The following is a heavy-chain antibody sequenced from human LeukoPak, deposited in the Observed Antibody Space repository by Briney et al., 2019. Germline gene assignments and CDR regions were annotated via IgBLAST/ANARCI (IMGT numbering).Heavy chain of an antibody. CDR3: AREVGGMVRGNWFDP. Sequence: GRSLRLSCAASGFTFSSYAMHWVRQAPGKGLEWVAVISYDGSNKYYADSVKGRFTISRDNSKNTLYLQMNSLRAEDTAVYYCAREVGGMVRGNWFDPWGQGTLVTVSS. J-gene: IGHJ5*02. V-gene: IGHV3-30*04. CDR1: GFTFSSYA. D-gene: IGHD3-10*01. CDR2: ISYDGSNK.